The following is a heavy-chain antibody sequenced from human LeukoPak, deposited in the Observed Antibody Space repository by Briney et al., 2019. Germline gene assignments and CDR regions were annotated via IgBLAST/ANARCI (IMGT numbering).Heavy chain of an antibody. D-gene: IGHD6-19*01. V-gene: IGHV1-2*02. CDR2: ITPNSGAT. J-gene: IGHJ3*02. CDR3: ASLGSSGWQLRGGTFDI. Sequence: ASVKVSFKASGYTFTDYYMHWVRQAPGQGLEWMGWITPNSGATDYTQTFQGRVTMTRDTSTSTAYMELSRLRSDDTAVYYCASLGSSGWQLRGGTFDIWGQGTMVTVSS. CDR1: GYTFTDYY.